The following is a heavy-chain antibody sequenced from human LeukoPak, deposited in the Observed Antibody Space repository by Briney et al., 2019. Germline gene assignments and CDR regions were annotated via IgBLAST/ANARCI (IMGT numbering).Heavy chain of an antibody. D-gene: IGHD3-10*01. CDR1: GYSFTSYW. CDR3: AIDTNNYYGSGSFDY. V-gene: IGHV5-51*01. J-gene: IGHJ4*02. CDR2: IYPGDSDT. Sequence: GESLKISCKGSGYSFTSYWIGWVRQMPGEGLEWMGIIYPGDSDTRYSPSFQGQVTISADKSISTAYLQWSSLKASDTAMYYCAIDTNNYYGSGSFDYWGQGILVTVSS.